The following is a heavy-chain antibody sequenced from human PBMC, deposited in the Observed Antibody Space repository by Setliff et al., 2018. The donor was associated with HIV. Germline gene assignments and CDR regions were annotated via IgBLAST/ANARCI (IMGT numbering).Heavy chain of an antibody. D-gene: IGHD2-21*01. Sequence: GGSLRLSCVASGLTFSNYAMSWVRQAPGKGLEWVSGISGGGGGTYYADSVKGRFTISRDNSKNTLFLEMNSLRADDTAVYYCAKLREGHVYSQYDSWGHGTLVTVSS. CDR1: GLTFSNYA. V-gene: IGHV3-23*01. CDR2: ISGGGGGT. J-gene: IGHJ5*01. CDR3: AKLREGHVYSQYDS.